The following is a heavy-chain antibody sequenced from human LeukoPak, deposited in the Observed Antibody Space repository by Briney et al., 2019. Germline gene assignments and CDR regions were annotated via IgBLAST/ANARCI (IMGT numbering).Heavy chain of an antibody. CDR2: INPNSGGT. V-gene: IGHV1-2*02. D-gene: IGHD3-10*01. J-gene: IGHJ6*02. CDR1: GYTFTGYY. Sequence: GASVKVSCKASGYTFTGYYMHWVRQAPGQGPEWMGWINPNSGGTNYAQKFQGRVTMTRDTSISTAYMELSRLRSDDTAVYYCALLWFGELLSYGMDVWGQGTTVTVSS. CDR3: ALLWFGELLSYGMDV.